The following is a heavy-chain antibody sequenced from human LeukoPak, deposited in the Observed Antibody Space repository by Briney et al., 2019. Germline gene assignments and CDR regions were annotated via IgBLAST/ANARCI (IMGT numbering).Heavy chain of an antibody. D-gene: IGHD2-15*01. V-gene: IGHV1-18*01. CDR3: AKGGVGYCSGGSCPFNWFDP. Sequence: ASVKVSCKASGYTFTSYGISWVRQAPGQGLEWMGWISAYNGNTNYAQKLQGRVTMTTDTSTSTAYMELRILRSDDTAVYYCAKGGVGYCSGGSCPFNWFDPWGQGTLVTVSS. CDR2: ISAYNGNT. J-gene: IGHJ5*02. CDR1: GYTFTSYG.